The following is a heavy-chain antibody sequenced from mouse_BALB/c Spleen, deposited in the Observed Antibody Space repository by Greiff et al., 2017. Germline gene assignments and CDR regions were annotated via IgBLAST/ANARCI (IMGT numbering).Heavy chain of an antibody. D-gene: IGHD1-1*01. CDR2: IWSGGST. J-gene: IGHJ4*01. Sequence: QVQLKESGPGLVQPSQSLSITCTVSGFSLTSYGVHWVRQSPGKGLEWLGVIWSGGSTDYNAAFISRLSISKDNSKSQVFFKMNSLQANDTAIYYCASRYYYGSRRAMDYWGQGTSVTVSS. V-gene: IGHV2-2*02. CDR3: ASRYYYGSRRAMDY. CDR1: GFSLTSYG.